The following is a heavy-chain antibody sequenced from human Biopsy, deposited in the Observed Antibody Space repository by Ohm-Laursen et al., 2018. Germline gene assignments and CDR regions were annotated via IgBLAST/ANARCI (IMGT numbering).Heavy chain of an antibody. CDR3: ARVGSGWAPFDK. D-gene: IGHD6-19*01. Sequence: PPGTLSLTCAVSGYSISSDYRWGWIRQAPGQTLEWLGNIFKDGNTPYNPSLRSRLIISIDTSKNQFYLMMTSVSGADTAVYFCARVGSGWAPFDKWGPGTLVTVSS. V-gene: IGHV4-38-2*01. CDR1: GYSISSDYR. CDR2: IFKDGNT. J-gene: IGHJ4*02.